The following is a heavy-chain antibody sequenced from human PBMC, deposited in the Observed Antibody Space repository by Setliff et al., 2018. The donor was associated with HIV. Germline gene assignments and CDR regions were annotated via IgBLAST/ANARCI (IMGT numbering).Heavy chain of an antibody. CDR2: ISYDGSNK. J-gene: IGHJ3*02. V-gene: IGHV3-30-3*01. CDR1: GFTFSSYA. Sequence: HPGGSLRLSCAASGFTFSSYAMHWVRQAPGKGLEWVAVISYDGSNKYYADSVKGRFTISRDNSKNTLYLQMNSLRAEDTAVYYCARADSRNLPDAFDIWGQGTMVTVSS. CDR3: ARADSRNLPDAFDI. D-gene: IGHD1-1*01.